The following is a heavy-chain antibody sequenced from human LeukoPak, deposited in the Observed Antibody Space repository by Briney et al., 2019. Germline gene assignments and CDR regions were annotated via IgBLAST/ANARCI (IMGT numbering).Heavy chain of an antibody. CDR3: ARRHRYYFGSGTYAYNFDS. Sequence: SGPALVQPTQTLTLTCTFSGFSLTTGVAVGWIRQPPGKALEWLALIFWDDERRYSPSLNSRLTITKDTSKNQVVLTMTNMDPVDTATYYCARRHRYYFGSGTYAYNFDSWGQGTLVTVSS. D-gene: IGHD3-10*01. J-gene: IGHJ4*02. V-gene: IGHV2-5*02. CDR2: IFWDDER. CDR1: GFSLTTGVA.